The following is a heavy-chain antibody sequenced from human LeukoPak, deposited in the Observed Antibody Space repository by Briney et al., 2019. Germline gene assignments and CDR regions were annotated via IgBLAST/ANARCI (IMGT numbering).Heavy chain of an antibody. CDR2: IYHSGST. CDR3: AGGDDSGFSWFDP. V-gene: IGHV4-30-2*01. Sequence: SQTLSLTCAVSGGSICSGGYSWSWIRQPPGKGLEWIGYIYHSGSTYYNPSLKSRVTISVGRSKNQFSLKLSSVTAADTAVYYCAGGDDSGFSWFDPWGQGTLVTVSS. J-gene: IGHJ5*02. CDR1: GGSICSGGYS. D-gene: IGHD3-3*01.